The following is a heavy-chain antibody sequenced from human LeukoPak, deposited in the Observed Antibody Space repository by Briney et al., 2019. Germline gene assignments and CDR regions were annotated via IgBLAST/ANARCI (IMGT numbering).Heavy chain of an antibody. D-gene: IGHD6-19*01. Sequence: ASVKVSCKASGYTFTSYAIHWVRQAPGQRLEWMGWINAGNGNTKYSQKFQGRVTITRDTSASTAYMELSSLRSEDTAVYYCARGRPYSSGWLDYWGQGTPVTVSS. V-gene: IGHV1-3*01. CDR3: ARGRPYSSGWLDY. J-gene: IGHJ4*02. CDR2: INAGNGNT. CDR1: GYTFTSYA.